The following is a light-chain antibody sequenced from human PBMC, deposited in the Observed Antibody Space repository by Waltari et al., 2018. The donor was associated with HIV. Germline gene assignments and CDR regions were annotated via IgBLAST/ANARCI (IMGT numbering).Light chain of an antibody. CDR3: AVWDDSLSEYV. CDR1: FSNICSTT. CDR2: GSS. J-gene: IGLJ1*01. V-gene: IGLV1-44*01. Sequence: QSVLTPPPSASRAPAQRVPLSCSGRFSNICSTTVNWYQQLPGTAPRLLIYGSSQRPSGVPDRFSGSRSDTSASLDISGLHSEYEGDYYCAVWDDSLSEYVFATGTKVFVL.